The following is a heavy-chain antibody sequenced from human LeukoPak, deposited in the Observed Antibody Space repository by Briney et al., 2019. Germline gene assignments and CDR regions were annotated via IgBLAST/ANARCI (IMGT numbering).Heavy chain of an antibody. J-gene: IGHJ4*02. V-gene: IGHV4-61*02. D-gene: IGHD3-3*01. CDR1: GGSISSGSYY. Sequence: KTSETLSLTCTVSGGSISSGSYYWSWIRQPAGKGLEWIGRIYTSGSTNYNPSLKSRVTISVDTSKNQFPLKLSSVTAADTAVYYCARGPGDFWSGYQMDYWGQGTLVTVSS. CDR2: IYTSGST. CDR3: ARGPGDFWSGYQMDY.